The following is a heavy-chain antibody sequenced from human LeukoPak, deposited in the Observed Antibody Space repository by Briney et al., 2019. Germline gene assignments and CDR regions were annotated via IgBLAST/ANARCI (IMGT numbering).Heavy chain of an antibody. D-gene: IGHD1-1*01. CDR1: GFTFSSYA. V-gene: IGHV3-23*01. J-gene: IGHJ4*02. CDR3: AKPRLLSKLGTLFDC. Sequence: QTGGSLRLSCAASGFTFSSYAMSWVRQAPGKGLEWVSAISGSGGSTYYADSVKGRFTISRDNSKNTLYLQMNSLRAEDTAVYYCAKPRLLSKLGTLFDCWGQGTLVTVSS. CDR2: ISGSGGST.